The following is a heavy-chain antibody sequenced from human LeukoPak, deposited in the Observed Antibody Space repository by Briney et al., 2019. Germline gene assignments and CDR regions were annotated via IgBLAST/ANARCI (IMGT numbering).Heavy chain of an antibody. J-gene: IGHJ6*03. CDR1: GFSFSFYT. V-gene: IGHV3-21*06. CDR2: ISDGGSEV. CDR3: AKGKSGSYYYDMDV. Sequence: GGSLRLSCAASGFSFSFYTLNWVRQAPGKGLEWVSSISDGGSEVYYADPIKGRFAISRDDAKNSLSLEMNSLRVEDTATYYCAKGKSGSYYYDMDVWGKGTTVTVSS.